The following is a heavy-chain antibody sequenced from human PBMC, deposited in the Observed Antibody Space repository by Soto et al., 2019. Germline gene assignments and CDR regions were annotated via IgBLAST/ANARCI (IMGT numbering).Heavy chain of an antibody. Sequence: EVQLVESGGGLVQPGGSLRLSFAASGFTFSSYWMHWVRQAPGKGLVWVSRINSDGSSTSYADSVKGRFTISRDNAKNTLYLQMNSLRAEDTAVYYCARGGRDSSSWYLHYYYGMDVWGQGTTVTVSS. CDR2: INSDGSST. CDR3: ARGGRDSSSWYLHYYYGMDV. D-gene: IGHD6-13*01. V-gene: IGHV3-74*01. CDR1: GFTFSSYW. J-gene: IGHJ6*02.